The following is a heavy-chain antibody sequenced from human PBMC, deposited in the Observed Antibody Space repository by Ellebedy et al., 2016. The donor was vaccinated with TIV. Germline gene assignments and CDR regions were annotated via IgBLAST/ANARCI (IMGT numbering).Heavy chain of an antibody. V-gene: IGHV4-59*01. CDR3: ARGGGSFSDRYYYGMDV. CDR1: GGSISSYY. J-gene: IGHJ6*02. CDR2: IYYSGST. Sequence: SETLSLXXTVSGGSISSYYWSWIRQPPGKGLEWIGYIYYSGSTNYNPSLKSRVTISVDTSKNQFSLKLSSVTAADTAVYYCARGGGSFSDRYYYGMDVWGPGTTVTVSS. D-gene: IGHD1-26*01.